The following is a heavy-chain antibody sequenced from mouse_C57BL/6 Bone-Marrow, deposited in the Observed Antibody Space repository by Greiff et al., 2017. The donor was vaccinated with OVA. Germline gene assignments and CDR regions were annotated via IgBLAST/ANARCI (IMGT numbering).Heavy chain of an antibody. V-gene: IGHV5-6*01. CDR1: GFTFSSYG. D-gene: IGHD1-3*01. CDR3: ARRAIVGAMDY. CDR2: ISSGGSYT. J-gene: IGHJ4*01. Sequence: EVQVVESGGDLVKPGGSLKLSCAASGFTFSSYGMSWVRQTPDKRLEWVATISSGGSYTYYPDSVKGRFTISRDNAKNTLYLQMSSLKSEDTAMYYCARRAIVGAMDYWGQGTSVTVSS.